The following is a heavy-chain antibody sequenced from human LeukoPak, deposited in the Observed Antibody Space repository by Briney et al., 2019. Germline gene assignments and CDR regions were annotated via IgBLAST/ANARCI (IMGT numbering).Heavy chain of an antibody. CDR3: ARMERFGELSPSSLDY. V-gene: IGHV3-21*01. CDR1: GFTFSSYS. J-gene: IGHJ4*02. CDR2: ISSSSRYI. Sequence: GRSLRLSCAASGFTFSSYSMNCVRQPPGKWLEWVSSISSSSRYIYYADSVKGRFTISRDNAKNSLYLQMNSLRAEDTAVYYCARMERFGELSPSSLDYWGQGTLVTVSS. D-gene: IGHD3-10*01.